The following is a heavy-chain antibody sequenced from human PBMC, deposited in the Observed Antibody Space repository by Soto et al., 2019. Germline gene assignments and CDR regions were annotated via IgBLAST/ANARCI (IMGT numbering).Heavy chain of an antibody. Sequence: QVQLVQSGAEVKKPGSSVKVSCKASGGTFSSYAISWVRQAPGQGLEWMGGIIPIFGTANYAQKFQGRVTSTADESKSKAYMEPSSLRSEETAGHYCARITIFGGVIKNPYYYDGMDVWGQGTTVTVSS. V-gene: IGHV1-69*01. D-gene: IGHD3-3*01. J-gene: IGHJ6*02. CDR3: ARITIFGGVIKNPYYYDGMDV. CDR1: GGTFSSYA. CDR2: IIPIFGTA.